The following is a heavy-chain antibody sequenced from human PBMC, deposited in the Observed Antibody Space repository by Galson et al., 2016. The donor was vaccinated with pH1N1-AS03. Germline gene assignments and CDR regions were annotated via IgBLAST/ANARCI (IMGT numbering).Heavy chain of an antibody. J-gene: IGHJ4*02. CDR2: IYPSGNP. Sequence: TLSLTCTVSGDSISDGFFYWTWIRQPAGKGLEWIGRIYPSGNPKYNPSLKSQVSISVDTSKNQFSLQLKSVTAGDTAVYFCARGHVDTTLAVDCWGQGTPVTVSS. V-gene: IGHV4-61*02. CDR1: GDSISDGFFY. D-gene: IGHD5-18*01. CDR3: ARGHVDTTLAVDC.